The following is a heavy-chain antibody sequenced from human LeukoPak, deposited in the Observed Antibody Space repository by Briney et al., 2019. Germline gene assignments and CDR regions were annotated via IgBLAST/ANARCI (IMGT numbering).Heavy chain of an antibody. J-gene: IGHJ4*02. CDR1: GGSIRSYY. V-gene: IGHV4-59*01. CDR2: IYYSGST. D-gene: IGHD3-10*01. Sequence: SETLSLTCTVSGGSIRSYYWSWIRQPPGKGLEWIGYIYYSGSTNYNPSLKSRVTISVDTSKNQLSLKLSSVTAADTAVYHCARGGFFLDYWGQGTLVTVSS. CDR3: ARGGFFLDY.